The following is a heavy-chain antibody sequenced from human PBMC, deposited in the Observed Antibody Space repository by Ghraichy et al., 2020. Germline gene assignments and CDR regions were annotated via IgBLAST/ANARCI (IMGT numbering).Heavy chain of an antibody. CDR3: TTDRWFGSTSFTGMDV. CDR2: IKSKTDGGTT. V-gene: IGHV3-15*01. D-gene: IGHD2-2*01. CDR1: GFTFSNAW. Sequence: GESLNISCAASGFTFSNAWMSWVRQAPGKGLEWVGRIKSKTDGGTTDYAAPVKGRFTISRDDSKNTLYLQMNSLKTEDTAVYYCTTDRWFGSTSFTGMDVWGQGTTVTVSS. J-gene: IGHJ6*02.